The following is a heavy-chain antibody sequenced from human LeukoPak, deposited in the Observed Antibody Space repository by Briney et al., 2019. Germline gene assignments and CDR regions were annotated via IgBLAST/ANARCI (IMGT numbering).Heavy chain of an antibody. Sequence: GASVKVSCKASGYTFTSYGIIWVRQAPGQGLEWMGWISAYNGNTNYAQKLQGRVTMTTDTSTSTAYMELRSLRSDDTAVYYCARYIAAANEREDWFDPWGQGTLVTVSS. CDR1: GYTFTSYG. V-gene: IGHV1-18*01. D-gene: IGHD6-13*01. CDR3: ARYIAAANEREDWFDP. CDR2: ISAYNGNT. J-gene: IGHJ5*02.